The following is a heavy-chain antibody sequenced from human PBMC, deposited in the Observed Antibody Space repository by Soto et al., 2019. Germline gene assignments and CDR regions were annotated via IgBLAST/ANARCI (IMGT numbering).Heavy chain of an antibody. D-gene: IGHD6-13*01. CDR2: IIPIFGTA. J-gene: IGHJ3*02. CDR1: GGTFSSYA. V-gene: IGHV1-69*13. CDR3: ARSWERESDAFDI. Sequence: SVKVSCKASGGTFSSYAISWVRQAPGQGLEWMGGIIPIFGTANYAQKFQGRVTITADESTSTAYMELSSLRSEDTAVYNCARSWERESDAFDIWCQGTMGTVSS.